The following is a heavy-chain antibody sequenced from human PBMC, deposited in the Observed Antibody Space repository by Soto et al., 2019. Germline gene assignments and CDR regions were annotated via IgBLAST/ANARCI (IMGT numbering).Heavy chain of an antibody. CDR1: GGSISSYY. D-gene: IGHD2-2*01. V-gene: IGHV4-59*08. J-gene: IGHJ6*03. CDR2: IYYSGST. CDR3: ARHRGGWDIVVVPASRGTYYYYMDV. Sequence: SETLSLTCTVSGGSISSYYWSWIRQPPGKGLEWSGYIYYSGSTNYNPSLKSRVTISVDTSKNQFSLKLSSVTAADAAVYYCARHRGGWDIVVVPASRGTYYYYMDVWGKGTTVT.